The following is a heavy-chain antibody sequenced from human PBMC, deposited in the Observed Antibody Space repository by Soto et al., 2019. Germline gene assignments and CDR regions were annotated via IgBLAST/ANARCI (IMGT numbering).Heavy chain of an antibody. J-gene: IGHJ5*02. CDR2: IIPIFGTA. CDR1: GGTFSSYA. CDR3: ARDKEAVRGYPQRWFDP. V-gene: IGHV1-69*12. Sequence: QVQLVQSGAEVKKPGSSVKVSCKASGGTFSSYAISWVRQAPGQGLEWMGGIIPIFGTANYAQKFQGRVTMTADESTSTAYMELSSLRSEDTAVYYCARDKEAVRGYPQRWFDPWGQGTLVTVSS. D-gene: IGHD3-10*02.